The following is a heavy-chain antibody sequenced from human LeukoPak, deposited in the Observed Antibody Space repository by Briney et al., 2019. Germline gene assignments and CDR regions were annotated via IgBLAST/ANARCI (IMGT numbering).Heavy chain of an antibody. Sequence: ETLSLTCAVYGGSFSGYYWSWIRQPPGKGLEWVSAISGSGGSTYYADSVKGRFTISRDNSKNTLYLQMNSLRAEDTAVYYCAKPRNYDFWSGYDSHRAFDIWGQGTMVTVSS. CDR2: ISGSGGST. CDR3: AKPRNYDFWSGYDSHRAFDI. V-gene: IGHV3-23*01. J-gene: IGHJ3*02. CDR1: GGSFSGYY. D-gene: IGHD3-3*01.